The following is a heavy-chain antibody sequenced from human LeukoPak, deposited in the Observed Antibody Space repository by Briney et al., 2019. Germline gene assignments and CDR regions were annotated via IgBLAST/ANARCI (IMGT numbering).Heavy chain of an antibody. CDR1: GFTFSSYA. CDR2: ISSNGGST. J-gene: IGHJ3*02. V-gene: IGHV3-64*01. CDR3: ARGGGAFDI. Sequence: GGSLRLSCAASGFTFSSYAMHWVRQAPGKGLEYVSAISSNGGSTYYANSVKGRFTISRDNSKNTLYLQMGSLRAEDMAVYYCARGGGAFDIWGQGTMVAVSS.